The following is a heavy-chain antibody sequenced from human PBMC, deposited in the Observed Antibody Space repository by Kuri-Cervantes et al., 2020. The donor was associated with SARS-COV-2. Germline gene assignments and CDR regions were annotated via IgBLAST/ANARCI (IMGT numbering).Heavy chain of an antibody. CDR1: GCTFTSSG. CDR3: VRDGYGDYVDY. J-gene: IGHJ4*02. CDR2: VSGYNGHT. D-gene: IGHD2-21*01. Sequence: ASVKVSCKASGCTFTSSGISWVRQAPGQGLEWMGWVSGYNGHTNYAQKLQGRVTMTTDTSTTTAYMELRSLRSDDTAVFYCVRDGYGDYVDYWGQGTLVTVSS. V-gene: IGHV1-18*04.